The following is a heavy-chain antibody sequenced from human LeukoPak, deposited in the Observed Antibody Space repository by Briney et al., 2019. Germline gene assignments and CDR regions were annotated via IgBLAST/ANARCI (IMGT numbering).Heavy chain of an antibody. CDR1: GFTFRNFA. J-gene: IGHJ4*02. CDR3: ARDEVGGPLAY. CDR2: ISGGGEHT. V-gene: IGHV3-23*01. Sequence: GGSLRLSCAASGFTFRNFAMKWVRQAPGKGLEWVSDISGGGEHTFYADSVKGRFTISRDNANNLLHLQMNSLRDEDTAVYYCARDEVGGPLAYWGQGTLVTVSS.